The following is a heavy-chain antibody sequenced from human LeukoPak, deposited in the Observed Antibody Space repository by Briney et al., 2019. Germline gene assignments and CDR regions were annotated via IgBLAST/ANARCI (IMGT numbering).Heavy chain of an antibody. Sequence: SETLSLTCTVSGGSISSGDYYWSWIRQPPGKGPEWIGYIYYSGSTYYNPSLKSRVTISVDTSKNQFSLKLSSVTAADTAVYYCARDSARYGGWFDPWGQGTLVTVSS. CDR1: GGSISSGDYY. V-gene: IGHV4-30-4*01. CDR2: IYYSGST. D-gene: IGHD3-16*01. J-gene: IGHJ5*02. CDR3: ARDSARYGGWFDP.